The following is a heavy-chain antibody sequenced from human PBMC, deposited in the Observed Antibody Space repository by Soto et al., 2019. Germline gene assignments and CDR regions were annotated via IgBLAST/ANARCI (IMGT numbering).Heavy chain of an antibody. V-gene: IGHV3-30-3*01. CDR1: GFTFSSYA. D-gene: IGHD3-10*01. CDR3: ARAMVRGVIRYYYYGMDV. J-gene: IGHJ6*02. Sequence: VGSVRLSCAASGFTFSSYAMHWVRQAPGKGLEWVAVISYDGSNKYYADSVKGRFTISRDNSKNTLYLQMNSLRAEDTAVYYCARAMVRGVIRYYYYGMDVWGQGTTVTVSS. CDR2: ISYDGSNK.